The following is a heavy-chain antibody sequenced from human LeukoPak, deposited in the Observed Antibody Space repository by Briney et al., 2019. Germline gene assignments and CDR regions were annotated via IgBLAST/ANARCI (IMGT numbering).Heavy chain of an antibody. CDR2: INPNSGGT. D-gene: IGHD1-26*01. V-gene: IGHV1-2*02. CDR1: GYTFTGYY. J-gene: IGHJ4*02. CDR3: ARDEYSGSYQPPPIDY. Sequence: GASVKVSCKASGYTFTGYYMHWVRQAPGQGLEWMGWINPNSGGTNYAQKFQGRVTMTRDTSISTAYMELSRLRSDDTAVYYCARDEYSGSYQPPPIDYWGQGTLVTVSS.